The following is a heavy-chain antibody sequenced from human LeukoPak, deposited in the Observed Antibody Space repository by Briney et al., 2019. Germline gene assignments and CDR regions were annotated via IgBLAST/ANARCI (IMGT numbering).Heavy chain of an antibody. Sequence: SETLSLTCTVSGGSISSYYWSWIRQPPGKGLEWIGYIYYSGSTNYNPSLKSRVTISVDTSKNQFSLKLSSVTAADAAVYYCARRIAAAGRRNAFDIWGQGTMVTVSS. CDR2: IYYSGST. V-gene: IGHV4-59*01. D-gene: IGHD6-13*01. J-gene: IGHJ3*02. CDR1: GGSISSYY. CDR3: ARRIAAAGRRNAFDI.